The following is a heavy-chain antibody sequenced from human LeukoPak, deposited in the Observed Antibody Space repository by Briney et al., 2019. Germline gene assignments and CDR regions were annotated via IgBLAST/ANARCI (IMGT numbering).Heavy chain of an antibody. D-gene: IGHD3-22*01. CDR1: GFSFSNAW. Sequence: GGSLRLSCAASGFSFSNAWMNWVRQAPGKGLEWAGRIRGKTDGGTTDYAAPVKGRFTISRDDSKNTLYLQMNSLKTEDTAVYFCTTEDYYYDSSGYYNFDYWGQGTLVTVSS. CDR2: IRGKTDGGTT. J-gene: IGHJ4*02. V-gene: IGHV3-15*01. CDR3: TTEDYYYDSSGYYNFDY.